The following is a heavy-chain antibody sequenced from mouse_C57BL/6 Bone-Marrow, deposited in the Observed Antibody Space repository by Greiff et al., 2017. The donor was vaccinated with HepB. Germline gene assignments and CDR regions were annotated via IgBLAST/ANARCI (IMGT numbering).Heavy chain of an antibody. V-gene: IGHV1-4*01. Sequence: QVQLQQSGAELARPGASVKMSCKASGYTFTSYTMHWVKQRPGQGLEWIGYINPSSGYTKYNQKFKDKATLTADKSSSTAYMQLSSLTSEDSAVYYCARRGTTPGDFDYWGQGTTLTVSS. CDR2: INPSSGYT. J-gene: IGHJ2*01. CDR1: GYTFTSYT. D-gene: IGHD1-1*01. CDR3: ARRGTTPGDFDY.